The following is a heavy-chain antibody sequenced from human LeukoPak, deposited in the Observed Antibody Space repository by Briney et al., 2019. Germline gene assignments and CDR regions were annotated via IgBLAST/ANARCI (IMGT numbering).Heavy chain of an antibody. D-gene: IGHD2-2*01. J-gene: IGHJ5*02. CDR2: MNPNSGNT. CDR1: GYTFTIYD. V-gene: IGHV1-8*03. Sequence: GASVKVSCEASGYTFTIYDINWVRQATGQGLEWMGWMNPNSGNTGYAQKFQGRVTITRNTSISTAYMELSSLRSEDTAVYYCARGGYCSSSSCYGVTWFDPWGQGTLVTVSS. CDR3: ARGGYCSSSSCYGVTWFDP.